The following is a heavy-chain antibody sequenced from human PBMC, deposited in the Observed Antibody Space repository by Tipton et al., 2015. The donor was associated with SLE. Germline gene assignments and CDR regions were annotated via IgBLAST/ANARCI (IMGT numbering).Heavy chain of an antibody. CDR3: TTAPDYDRDY. J-gene: IGHJ4*02. Sequence: SLRLSCAASGFTSSDAWMSWVRQAPGKGLEWVGRVKSKFIGGATDNAAPLKGRFTISRDDSQNTLYLQMNSLKTEDTAVYYCTTAPDYDRDYWGQGTLVTVSS. CDR1: GFTSSDAW. D-gene: IGHD4-17*01. V-gene: IGHV3-15*05. CDR2: VKSKFIGGAT.